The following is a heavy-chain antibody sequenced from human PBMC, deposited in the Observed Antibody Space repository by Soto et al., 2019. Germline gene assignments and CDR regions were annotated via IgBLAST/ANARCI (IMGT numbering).Heavy chain of an antibody. CDR3: ARGGSYWARRHYFDS. CDR2: VTPRNGDT. J-gene: IGHJ4*02. V-gene: IGHV1-8*02. CDR1: GYTFTSYD. Sequence: QVQLVQSGAEMKKPGASVKVSCKASGYTFTSYDINWVRQAAGQGPAWMGSVTPRNGDTAFAQKYQGIVTVTSNTSMSTVYMELSNLRSDDTALYYCARGGSYWARRHYFDSWGQGTLVTVSS. D-gene: IGHD2-8*02.